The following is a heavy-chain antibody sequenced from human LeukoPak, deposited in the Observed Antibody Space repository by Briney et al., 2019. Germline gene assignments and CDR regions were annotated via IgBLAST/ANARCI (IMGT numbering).Heavy chain of an antibody. CDR3: ARQVCSGGSCYYFDY. Sequence: SETLSLTCAVSGGSISSGGYSWSWIRQPPGKGLEWIGYIYHSGSTYYNPSLKSRVTISVDTSKNQFSLKLSSVTAADTAVYYCARQVCSGGSCYYFDYWGQGTLVTVSS. D-gene: IGHD2-15*01. J-gene: IGHJ4*02. CDR2: IYHSGST. CDR1: GGSISSGGYS. V-gene: IGHV4-30-2*03.